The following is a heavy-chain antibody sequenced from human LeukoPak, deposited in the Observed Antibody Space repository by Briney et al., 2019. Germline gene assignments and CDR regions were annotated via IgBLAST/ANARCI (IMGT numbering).Heavy chain of an antibody. Sequence: SETLSLTCTVSGGSISSYYWSWIRQPPGKGLEWIGYIYYSGSTNYNPSLKSRVTISVDTSKNQFSLKLSSVTAADTAMYYCARDFCDTTSCYPGGDYWGQGTLVTVSS. CDR3: ARDFCDTTSCYPGGDY. CDR2: IYYSGST. V-gene: IGHV4-59*12. CDR1: GGSISSYY. J-gene: IGHJ4*02. D-gene: IGHD2-2*01.